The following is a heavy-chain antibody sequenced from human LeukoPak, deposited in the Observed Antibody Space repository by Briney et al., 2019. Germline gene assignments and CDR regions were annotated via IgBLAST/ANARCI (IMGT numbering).Heavy chain of an antibody. Sequence: GGSLRLSCAASGFTFSNYAMNWVRQAPGKGLEWVSLISGTGGSTYYADSVKGRFTISRDNSKNTLYVQMNNLRADDTAVYYCARATTVNVFDCWGQGTLVTVSS. CDR1: GFTFSNYA. V-gene: IGHV3-23*01. D-gene: IGHD4-17*01. CDR3: ARATTVNVFDC. CDR2: ISGTGGST. J-gene: IGHJ4*02.